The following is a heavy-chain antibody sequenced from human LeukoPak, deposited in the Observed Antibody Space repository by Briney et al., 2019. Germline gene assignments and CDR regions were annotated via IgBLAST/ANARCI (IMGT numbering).Heavy chain of an antibody. J-gene: IGHJ4*02. D-gene: IGHD6-13*01. CDR1: GFTFSSYS. CDR2: LSRSGDST. Sequence: GGSLRLSCAASGFTFSSYSMNWVRQAPGKGLEWVSALSRSGDSTYYADSVKGRVTISRDNSKNTLYLQMNSLRADDTAVYYCAKIVKAAPGLSDYWGQGTLVTVSS. CDR3: AKIVKAAPGLSDY. V-gene: IGHV3-23*01.